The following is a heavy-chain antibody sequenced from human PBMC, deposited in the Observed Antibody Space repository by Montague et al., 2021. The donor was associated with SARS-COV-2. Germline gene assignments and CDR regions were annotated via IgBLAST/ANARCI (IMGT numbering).Heavy chain of an antibody. D-gene: IGHD4-11*01. CDR1: GFTFSSYE. CDR2: ISSSGTSI. CDR3: ARELLQFKGIFPYSYGLDV. Sequence: SLRLSCAISGFTFSSYEMNWVRQAPGKGLEWLSTISSSGTSIYYADSXXGRFTISRDNTKNTLYLQMNSLRAEDTAVYYCARELLQFKGIFPYSYGLDVWGQGTLVTVSS. J-gene: IGHJ6*02. V-gene: IGHV3-48*03.